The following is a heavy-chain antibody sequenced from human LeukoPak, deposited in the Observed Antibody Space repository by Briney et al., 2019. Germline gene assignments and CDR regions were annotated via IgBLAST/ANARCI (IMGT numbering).Heavy chain of an antibody. D-gene: IGHD2-15*01. V-gene: IGHV4-30-4*01. J-gene: IGHJ6*02. CDR2: IHYGGTT. CDR1: GDSITRRDLY. CDR3: ARLNCSGGSCYSGYYYYGMDV. Sequence: PSQTLSLTCTVSGDSITRRDLYWSWIRQPPGKGLEWIGYIHYGGTTYYSPSLKSRVTISPDTSKNQFSLKLSSVTAADTAVYYCARLNCSGGSCYSGYYYYGMDVWGQGTTVTVSS.